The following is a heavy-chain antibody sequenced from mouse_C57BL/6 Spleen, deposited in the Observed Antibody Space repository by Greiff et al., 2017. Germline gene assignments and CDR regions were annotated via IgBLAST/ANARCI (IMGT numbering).Heavy chain of an antibody. J-gene: IGHJ2*01. Sequence: QVQLKESGAELMKPGASVKLSCKATGYTFTGYWIEWVKQRPGHGLEWIGEILPGSGSTNYNEKFKGKATFTADTPSNTSYMQLRSLTTENSAIYYCTRGPYYDYDEHLDYWGQGTTLTVSS. CDR3: TRGPYYDYDEHLDY. D-gene: IGHD2-4*01. CDR2: ILPGSGST. V-gene: IGHV1-9*01. CDR1: GYTFTGYW.